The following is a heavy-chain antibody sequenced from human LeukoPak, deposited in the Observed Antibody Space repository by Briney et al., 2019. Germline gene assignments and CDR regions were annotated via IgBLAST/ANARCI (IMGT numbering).Heavy chain of an antibody. V-gene: IGHV4-30-4*08. J-gene: IGHJ4*02. Sequence: SQTLSLTCTVSSGSISSGDYYWSWIRQPPGKDLEWIGYIYYSGSTYYNPSLKSRVTISVDTSKNQFSLNLRSVTAADTAVYYCARVGKYCGGDCYSVKYWGQGTLVTVSS. D-gene: IGHD2-21*01. CDR1: SGSISSGDYY. CDR2: IYYSGST. CDR3: ARVGKYCGGDCYSVKY.